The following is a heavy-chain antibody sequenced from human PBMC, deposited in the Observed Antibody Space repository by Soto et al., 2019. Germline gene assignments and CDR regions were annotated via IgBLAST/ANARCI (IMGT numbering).Heavy chain of an antibody. V-gene: IGHV3-53*01. Sequence: GGSLRLSCAASGFTVSSKYMSWVRQAPGEWMGWVSVIYSGGSTYYADSVKGRFTISRDTSKNTLDLQMNSLRAEDTAVYYCARDLEYSSSPGAFDIWGQGTMVTVSS. CDR2: IYSGGST. D-gene: IGHD6-6*01. CDR3: ARDLEYSSSPGAFDI. CDR1: GFTVSSKY. J-gene: IGHJ3*02.